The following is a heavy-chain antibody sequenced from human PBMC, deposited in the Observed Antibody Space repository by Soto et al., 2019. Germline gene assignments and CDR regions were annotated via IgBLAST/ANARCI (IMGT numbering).Heavy chain of an antibody. CDR1: RFTFSTYE. Sequence: LRLSCAASRFTFSTYEMHWVRQAPGKGLEWVSCISSSGSSVYYADSVKGRFTISRDNSRNSLYLQMNSLRDGDTALYYCVRYCSSTLCNGVATRTFDYWGQGALVTVSS. V-gene: IGHV3-48*03. J-gene: IGHJ4*02. D-gene: IGHD5-12*01. CDR3: VRYCSSTLCNGVATRTFDY. CDR2: ISSSGSSV.